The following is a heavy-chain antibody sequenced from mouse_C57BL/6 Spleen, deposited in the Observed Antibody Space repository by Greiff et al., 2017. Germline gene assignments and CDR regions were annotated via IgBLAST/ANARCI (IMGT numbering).Heavy chain of an antibody. CDR3: TRGGYGSNPFDY. D-gene: IGHD1-1*01. J-gene: IGHJ2*01. Sequence: QVQLQQSGAELVRPGASVTLSCKASGYTFTDYEMHWVKQTPVHGLEWIGAIDPDTGGTAYNQKFKGKAILTADKSSSTAYMELRSLTSEDSAVYYCTRGGYGSNPFDYWGQGTTLTVSS. CDR2: IDPDTGGT. V-gene: IGHV1-15*01. CDR1: GYTFTDYE.